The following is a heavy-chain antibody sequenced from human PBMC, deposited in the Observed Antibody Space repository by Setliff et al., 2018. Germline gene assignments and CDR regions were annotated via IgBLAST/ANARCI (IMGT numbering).Heavy chain of an antibody. CDR2: INHSGST. D-gene: IGHD3-3*01. Sequence: SETLSLTCAVYGGSFSGYYWSWIRHPPGKGLEWIGEINHSGSTKYNPSLKSRVTISVDTSKNQFSVKLSSVTAADTAVYYCARGLVTIFGVVIMSPPWFDPWGQGTLVTVSS. J-gene: IGHJ5*02. CDR3: ARGLVTIFGVVIMSPPWFDP. CDR1: GGSFSGYY. V-gene: IGHV4-34*01.